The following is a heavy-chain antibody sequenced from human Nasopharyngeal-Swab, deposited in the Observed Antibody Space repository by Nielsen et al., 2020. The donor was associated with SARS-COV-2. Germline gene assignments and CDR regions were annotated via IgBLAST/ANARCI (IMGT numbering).Heavy chain of an antibody. D-gene: IGHD3-10*01. J-gene: IGHJ4*02. V-gene: IGHV4-39*01. CDR2: IYYRGST. CDR3: ARLRGTGWFGESDS. Sequence: SETLSLTCAVSGGSISSSSYYCGWIRQPQGKGLEWIGNIYYRGSTYYNPSLKSRVTISVDTSKNQFSLKLSSVTAADTAVYYCARLRGTGWFGESDSWGQGTLVTVSS. CDR1: GGSISSSSYY.